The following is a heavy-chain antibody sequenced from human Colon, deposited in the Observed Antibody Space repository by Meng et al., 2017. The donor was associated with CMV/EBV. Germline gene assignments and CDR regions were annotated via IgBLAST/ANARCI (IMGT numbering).Heavy chain of an antibody. D-gene: IGHD2-2*02. J-gene: IGHJ4*02. CDR1: EFTLNDSD. CDR2: ISSSSSYI. Sequence: GESLKISCAASEFTLNDSDMNWVRQAPGKGLEWVSSISSSSSYIYYADSVKGRFTISRDNAKNSLYLQMNSLRAEDTAVYYCARDAAPHCSSTSCYSRNFNYWGQGTLVTVSS. CDR3: ARDAAPHCSSTSCYSRNFNY. V-gene: IGHV3-21*01.